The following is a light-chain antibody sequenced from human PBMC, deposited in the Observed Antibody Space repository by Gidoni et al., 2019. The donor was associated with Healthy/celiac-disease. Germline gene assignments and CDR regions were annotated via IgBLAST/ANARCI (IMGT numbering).Light chain of an antibody. CDR3: QQYYSIPRRT. CDR1: QSVLFHSNNKNY. V-gene: IGKV4-1*01. Sequence: DIVMTQSPDSLAVSLGERATINCKSSQSVLFHSNNKNYLAWYQQKPGQPPKLLIYWASTRESGVPDRFSGSGSGTDFTLTISSLQAEDVAVYYCQQYYSIPRRTFGQGTKVEIK. J-gene: IGKJ1*01. CDR2: WAS.